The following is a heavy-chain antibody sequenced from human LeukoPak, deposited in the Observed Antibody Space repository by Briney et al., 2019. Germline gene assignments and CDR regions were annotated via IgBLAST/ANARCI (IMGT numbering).Heavy chain of an antibody. V-gene: IGHV4-59*12. Sequence: SETLSLTCTVSGGSISSYYWSWIRQPPGKGLEWIGSIYYNGSTYYNPSLKSRVTISVDTSKNQFSLKLSSVTAADTAVYYCARNRDGYNPNFDYWGQGTLVTVSS. J-gene: IGHJ4*02. D-gene: IGHD5-24*01. CDR1: GGSISSYY. CDR2: IYYNGST. CDR3: ARNRDGYNPNFDY.